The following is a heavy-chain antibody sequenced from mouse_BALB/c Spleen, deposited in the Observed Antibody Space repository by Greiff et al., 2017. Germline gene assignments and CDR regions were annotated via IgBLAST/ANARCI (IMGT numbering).Heavy chain of an antibody. Sequence: VKLQESGAELVRPGSSVKISCKASGYAFSSYWMNWVKQRPGQGLEWIGQIYPGDGDTNYNGKFKGKATLTADKSSSTAYMQLSSLTSEDSAVYFCARRGDGTYYFDYWGQGTTLTVSS. CDR2: IYPGDGDT. CDR1: GYAFSSYW. J-gene: IGHJ2*01. D-gene: IGHD2-1*01. CDR3: ARRGDGTYYFDY. V-gene: IGHV1-80*01.